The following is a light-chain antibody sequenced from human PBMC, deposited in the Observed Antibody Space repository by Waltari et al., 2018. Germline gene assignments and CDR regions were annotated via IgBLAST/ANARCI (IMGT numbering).Light chain of an antibody. V-gene: IGLV2-14*01. J-gene: IGLJ1*01. CDR3: SSYTTSSAPGV. Sequence: QSALTQPASVSGSPGQSITISCSGTDSDVGAYDFFSWYQQHPGKAPHLIIYEVSNRPAGFANCFSASKAGNTASLTISGLQAEDEADYYCSSYTTSSAPGVFGTGTRVTVL. CDR1: DSDVGAYDF. CDR2: EVS.